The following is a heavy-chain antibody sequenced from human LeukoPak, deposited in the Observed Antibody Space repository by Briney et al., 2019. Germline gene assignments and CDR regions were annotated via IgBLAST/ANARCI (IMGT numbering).Heavy chain of an antibody. Sequence: SVKVSCKASGGTFSSYAISWVRQAPGQGLEWMRRIIPILGIANYAQKFQGRVTITADKSTSTAYMELSSLRSEDTAVYYCARKPIAAAGTGSDYYYGMDVWCQGTTVTVSS. CDR3: ARKPIAAAGTGSDYYYGMDV. CDR1: GGTFSSYA. J-gene: IGHJ6*02. D-gene: IGHD6-13*01. CDR2: IIPILGIA. V-gene: IGHV1-69*04.